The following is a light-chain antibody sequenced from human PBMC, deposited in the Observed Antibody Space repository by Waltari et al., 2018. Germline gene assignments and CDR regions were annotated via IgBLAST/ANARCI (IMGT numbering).Light chain of an antibody. V-gene: IGLV2-14*01. Sequence: QSALTQLASVSGSPGQSIAISCTGPFCAIGRYNFVSWSQHHPGTAPKLIIYEVRKRPSWVSLRFSGSKAGSTASLTISGLQAEDETTYYCCSYTRTRTYVFGNGTKVAVL. CDR1: FCAIGRYNF. CDR2: EVR. J-gene: IGLJ1*01. CDR3: CSYTRTRTYV.